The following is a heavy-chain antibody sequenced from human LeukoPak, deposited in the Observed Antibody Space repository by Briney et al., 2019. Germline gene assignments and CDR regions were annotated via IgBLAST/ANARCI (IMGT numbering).Heavy chain of an antibody. V-gene: IGHV4-39*01. J-gene: IGHJ3*02. CDR3: AKSTTDDTFDI. CDR1: DGSISSSSYY. CDR2: IYYSGST. D-gene: IGHD4-17*01. Sequence: SETLSLTCTVSDGSISSSSYYWGWIRQPAGKGLEWIGSIYYSGSTYYNPSLKSRVTISVDTSKNQFSLKLSSVTAADTAVYYCAKSTTDDTFDIWGQGTMVTVSS.